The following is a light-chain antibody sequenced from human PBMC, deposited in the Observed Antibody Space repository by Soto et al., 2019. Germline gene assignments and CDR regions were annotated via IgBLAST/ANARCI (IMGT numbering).Light chain of an antibody. Sequence: EIVLTHSPGTLSLSPWEIATLSCRASQSVSSSFLAWYQQKAGQAPRLLIYGASRRATGIPARFSGSGSGTDFTLTISSLEPEDFAVYYCQQKGTFGQGTKVNIK. CDR2: GAS. J-gene: IGKJ1*01. CDR3: QQKGT. CDR1: QSVSSSF. V-gene: IGKV3-20*02.